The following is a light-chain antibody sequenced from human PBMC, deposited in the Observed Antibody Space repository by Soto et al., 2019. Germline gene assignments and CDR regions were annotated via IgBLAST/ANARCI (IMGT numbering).Light chain of an antibody. V-gene: IGLV2-14*01. CDR2: EVS. Sequence: QSALTQPASVSGSPGQSITISCTGTSNDVGGYNFVSWYQQHPGKAPKLMIYEVSNRPSGVSNRFSGSNSGNTASLTISGLQAEDEADYYCSSYTSSSTHVVVGGGTKVTVL. J-gene: IGLJ2*01. CDR3: SSYTSSSTHVV. CDR1: SNDVGGYNF.